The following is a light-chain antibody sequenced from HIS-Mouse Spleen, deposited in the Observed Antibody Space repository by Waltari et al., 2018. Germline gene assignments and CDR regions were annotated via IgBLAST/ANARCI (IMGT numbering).Light chain of an antibody. CDR2: KAS. Sequence: DIQMTQSPSTLSASVGDRVTITSRASQSISSWLAWYQQKPGKAPKPLIYKASSFESGVPARFSGSGSGTEFTLTISSLQPDDFATYYCQQYNSYSHTFGPGTKVDIK. CDR1: QSISSW. V-gene: IGKV1-5*03. J-gene: IGKJ3*01. CDR3: QQYNSYSHT.